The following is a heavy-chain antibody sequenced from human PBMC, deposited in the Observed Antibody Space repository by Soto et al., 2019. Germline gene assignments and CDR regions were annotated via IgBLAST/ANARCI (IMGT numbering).Heavy chain of an antibody. CDR1: GGSISSGDYY. CDR3: ARDRLGAVAPTGWFDP. Sequence: QVQLQESGPGLVKPSQTLSLTCTVSGGSISSGDYYWSWIRQPPGKGLEWIGYIYYSGSTYYNPSRKSRVTIAVDTSKNPFSLKLSSVTAADTAVYYCARDRLGAVAPTGWFDPWGQGTLVTVSS. J-gene: IGHJ5*02. D-gene: IGHD6-19*01. CDR2: IYYSGST. V-gene: IGHV4-30-4*01.